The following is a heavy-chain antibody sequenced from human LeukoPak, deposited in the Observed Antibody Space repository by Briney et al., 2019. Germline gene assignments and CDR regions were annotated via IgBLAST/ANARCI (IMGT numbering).Heavy chain of an antibody. V-gene: IGHV4-4*07. CDR1: GVSIRSDY. CDR3: ARVADTARAAPRFDY. D-gene: IGHD5-18*01. Sequence: SETLSLTCTVSGVSIRSDYCSWIRQPAGPGLEWFGRIYRSVSTSYTPTLKRRVTVSVYTSTHQNSRNLSSVTAADTAVYFCARVADTARAAPRFDYWGQGTLVTVSS. CDR2: IYRSVST. J-gene: IGHJ4*02.